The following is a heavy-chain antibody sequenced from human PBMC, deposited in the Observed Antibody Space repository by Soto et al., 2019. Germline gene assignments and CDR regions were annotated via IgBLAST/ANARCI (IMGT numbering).Heavy chain of an antibody. CDR2: INHSGST. CDR3: ARIRKGGGDY. J-gene: IGHJ4*02. V-gene: IGHV4-34*01. D-gene: IGHD3-16*01. CDR1: GGSFSGYY. Sequence: QVQLQQWGAGLLKPSETLSLTCAVYGGSFSGYYWSWIRQPPGKGLEWIGEINHSGSTNYNPSLKGRVTISVDTSKNQFSLKLSSVTAADTAVYYCARIRKGGGDYWGQGTLVTVSS.